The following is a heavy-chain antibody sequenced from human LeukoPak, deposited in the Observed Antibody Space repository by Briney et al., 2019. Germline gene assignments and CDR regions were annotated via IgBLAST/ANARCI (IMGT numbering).Heavy chain of an antibody. CDR1: GFTFSSHW. J-gene: IGHJ4*02. Sequence: GGSLRLSCAAYGFTFSSHWMHWLRQAPGKGLVWVSHISPDGRYTNYADSVKGRFTVSRDNARNTLYLQMNSLRAEDTAVYYCTRVGYSSGLDYWGPGTLVTVSS. CDR3: TRVGYSSGLDY. CDR2: ISPDGRYT. D-gene: IGHD3-22*01. V-gene: IGHV3-74*01.